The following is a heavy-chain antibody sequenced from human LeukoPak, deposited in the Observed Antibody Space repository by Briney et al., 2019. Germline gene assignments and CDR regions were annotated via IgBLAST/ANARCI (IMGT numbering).Heavy chain of an antibody. CDR1: GCTFKSYD. CDR2: IGTAGDT. J-gene: IGHJ4*02. CDR3: ARGGRGSSWFDN. Sequence: GGSLRLSCAASGCTFKSYDMHWVRQAAGEGLEWVLAIGTAGDTYYPGSVKGRFTISRENSKNSLYLQMNSLRAGDTAVYYCARGGRGSSWFDNWGQGTLVTVSS. D-gene: IGHD6-13*01. V-gene: IGHV3-13*01.